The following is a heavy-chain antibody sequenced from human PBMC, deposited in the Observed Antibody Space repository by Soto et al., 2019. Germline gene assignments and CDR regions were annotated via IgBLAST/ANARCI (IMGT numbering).Heavy chain of an antibody. CDR2: IIPIFGTA. J-gene: IGHJ4*02. D-gene: IGHD5-18*01. Sequence: SVKVSCKASGGTFSSYAISWVRQAPGQGLEWMGGIIPIFGTANYAQKFQGRVTITADESTSTAYMELSSLRSEDTAVYYCARVVDTAMATGYFDYWGQGTLVTVSS. V-gene: IGHV1-69*13. CDR3: ARVVDTAMATGYFDY. CDR1: GGTFSSYA.